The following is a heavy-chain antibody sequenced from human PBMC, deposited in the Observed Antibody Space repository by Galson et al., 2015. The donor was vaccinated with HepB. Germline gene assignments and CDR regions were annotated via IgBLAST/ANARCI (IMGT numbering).Heavy chain of an antibody. V-gene: IGHV3-30*03. J-gene: IGHJ3*02. CDR2: ISYDGSNK. CDR1: GFTFSSYA. D-gene: IGHD2-21*01. Sequence: SLRLSCAASGFTFSSYAMHWVRQAPGKGLEWVAVISYDGSNKSYADSVKGRFTISRDNAKNSLYLQMNSLRDEDTAVYYCARENILWGRGAFDIWGQGTMVTVSS. CDR3: ARENILWGRGAFDI.